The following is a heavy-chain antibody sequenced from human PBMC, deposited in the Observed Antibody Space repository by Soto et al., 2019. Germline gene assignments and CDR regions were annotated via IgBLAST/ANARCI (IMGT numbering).Heavy chain of an antibody. CDR2: INHSGST. CDR1: GGSFSGYY. D-gene: IGHD2-8*02. Sequence: PSETLSLTCAVYGGSFSGYYWTWIRQPPGTGLEWIGEINHSGSTNYNPSLKSRVTISVDTSKNQFSLKLTSVTAADTAVYYCARDKITGLFDYWGKGTLVTVPQ. V-gene: IGHV4-34*01. J-gene: IGHJ4*02. CDR3: ARDKITGLFDY.